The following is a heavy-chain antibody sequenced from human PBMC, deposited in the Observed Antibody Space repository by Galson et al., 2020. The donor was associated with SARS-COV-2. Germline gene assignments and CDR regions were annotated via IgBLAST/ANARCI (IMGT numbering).Heavy chain of an antibody. CDR3: ARAYWRRGGIVGATGIYYYYGMDV. J-gene: IGHJ6*02. CDR1: GGTFSSYA. Sequence: SVKVSCKASGGTFSSYAISWVRQAPGQGLEWMGGIIPIFGTANYAQKFQGRVTITADESTSTAYMELSSLRSEDTAVYYCARAYWRRGGIVGATGIYYYYGMDVWGQGTTVTVSS. D-gene: IGHD1-26*01. V-gene: IGHV1-69*13. CDR2: IIPIFGTA.